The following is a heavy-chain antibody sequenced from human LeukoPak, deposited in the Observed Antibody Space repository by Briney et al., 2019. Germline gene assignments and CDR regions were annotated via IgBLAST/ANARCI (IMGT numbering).Heavy chain of an antibody. Sequence: SETLSLTCTVSGGSISSYYWNWIRQPPGKGLEWIGYIYDSGSTSYSPSLKSRVTISVDTSKNQFSLKLRSVTAADTAVYYCARDAGKIYGDWYFDLWGRGTLVTVSS. D-gene: IGHD4/OR15-4a*01. V-gene: IGHV4-59*01. CDR2: IYDSGST. CDR1: GGSISSYY. J-gene: IGHJ2*01. CDR3: ARDAGKIYGDWYFDL.